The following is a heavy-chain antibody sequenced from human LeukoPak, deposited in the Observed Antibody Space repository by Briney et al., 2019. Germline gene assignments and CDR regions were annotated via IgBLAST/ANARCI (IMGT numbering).Heavy chain of an antibody. V-gene: IGHV3-21*01. D-gene: IGHD6-25*01. CDR2: ISSSSSYI. Sequence: GGSLRLSCAASGFTFSSYSMNWVRQAPGKGLEWVSSISSSSSYIYYADSVKGRFTISRDNAKNSLYLQMNSLRAEDTAVYYCARAGHAKYSSGLISWGQGTMVTVSS. CDR1: GFTFSSYS. CDR3: ARAGHAKYSSGLIS. J-gene: IGHJ3*01.